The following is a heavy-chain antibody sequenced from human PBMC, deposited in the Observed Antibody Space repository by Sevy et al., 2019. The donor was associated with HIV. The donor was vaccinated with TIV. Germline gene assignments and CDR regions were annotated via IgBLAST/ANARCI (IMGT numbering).Heavy chain of an antibody. CDR1: GFTFSSYE. CDR3: ARLDITMIVVVTNDAFDI. V-gene: IGHV3-48*03. J-gene: IGHJ3*02. CDR2: ISSSGSTI. Sequence: GGSLRLSCAASGFTFSSYEMNWVRQAPGKGLEWVSYISSSGSTIYYADSVKGRFTISRDNAKNSLYLQMNSLRAEDTAVYYCARLDITMIVVVTNDAFDIWGQGTMVTVSS. D-gene: IGHD3-22*01.